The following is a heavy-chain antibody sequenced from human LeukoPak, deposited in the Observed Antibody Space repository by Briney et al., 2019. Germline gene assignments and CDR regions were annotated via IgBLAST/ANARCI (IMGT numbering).Heavy chain of an antibody. D-gene: IGHD2-2*01. J-gene: IGHJ4*02. CDR2: IYYSGST. CDR1: GGSINSSSYY. CDR3: AREIGCSSTSCYPY. Sequence: SETLSLTCTVSGGSINSSSYYWGWIRQPPGKGLEWIGSIYYSGSTYYNPSLKSRVTVSVDTPKNQFSLKLSAVTAADTAVYYCAREIGCSSTSCYPYWGQGTLVTVSS. V-gene: IGHV4-39*02.